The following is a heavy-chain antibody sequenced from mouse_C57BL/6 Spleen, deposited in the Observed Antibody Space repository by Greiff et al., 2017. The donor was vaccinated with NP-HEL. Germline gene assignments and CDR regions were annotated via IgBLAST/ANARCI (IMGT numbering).Heavy chain of an antibody. D-gene: IGHD2-1*01. CDR1: GYTFTSYG. Sequence: VKLQQSGAELARPGASVKLSCKASGYTFTSYGISWVKQRTGQGLEWIGEIYPRSGNTYYNEKFKGKATLTADKSSSTAYMELRSLTSEDSAVYFCAREEIYYGPYYYAMDYWGQGTSVTVSS. CDR3: AREEIYYGPYYYAMDY. J-gene: IGHJ4*01. V-gene: IGHV1-81*01. CDR2: IYPRSGNT.